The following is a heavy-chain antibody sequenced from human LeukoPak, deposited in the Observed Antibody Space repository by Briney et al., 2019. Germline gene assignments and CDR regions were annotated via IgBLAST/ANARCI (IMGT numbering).Heavy chain of an antibody. V-gene: IGHV4-59*01. CDR2: IYYSGST. CDR3: ASTRWAAAFDI. Sequence: SETLSLTCTVSGGSISSYYWSWIRQPPGKGLEWIGYIYYSGSTNYNPSLKSRVTISVDTSKNQFSLKLSSVTAADTAVYYCASTRWAAAFDIWAKGQWSPSLQ. J-gene: IGHJ3*02. D-gene: IGHD4-23*01. CDR1: GGSISSYY.